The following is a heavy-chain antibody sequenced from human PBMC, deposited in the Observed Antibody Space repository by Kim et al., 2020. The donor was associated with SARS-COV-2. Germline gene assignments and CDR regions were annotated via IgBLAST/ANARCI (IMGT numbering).Heavy chain of an antibody. CDR3: GRRSLNYYGMDV. J-gene: IGHJ6*02. CDR2: ISADGGTR. V-gene: IGHV3-48*02. CDR1: GFTFRGYS. Sequence: GGSLRLSCTASGFTFRGYSMIWVRQAPGKGLEWVAYISADGGTRYYADSLKGRFTISRDNAKNSLYLQMSTVRDEDSAVYYCGRRSLNYYGMDVWGPGT.